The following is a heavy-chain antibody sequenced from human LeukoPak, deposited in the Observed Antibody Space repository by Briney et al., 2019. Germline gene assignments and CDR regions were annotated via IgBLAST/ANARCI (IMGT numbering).Heavy chain of an antibody. J-gene: IGHJ5*02. Sequence: SETLSLTCAVYGWSFSGYYWSWIRQPPGKGLEWIGEINHSGSTNYNPSLKSRVTISVGTSSIQFSLKLSSMTGADTAVCYCARGLIAAPSWAWFDPWGQGTLVTVSS. CDR2: INHSGST. CDR3: ARGLIAAPSWAWFDP. CDR1: GWSFSGYY. D-gene: IGHD6-6*01. V-gene: IGHV4-34*01.